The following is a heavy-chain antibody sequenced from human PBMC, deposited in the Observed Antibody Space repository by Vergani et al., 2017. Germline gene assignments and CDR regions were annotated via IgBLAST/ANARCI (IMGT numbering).Heavy chain of an antibody. D-gene: IGHD2-15*01. V-gene: IGHV3-66*02. J-gene: IGHJ4*01. Sequence: VQLQESGPRLVRPSQTLSLTYTVSGGSINTGAYYMSWVRQAPGKGLEWVSVIKSDGRTSYAESVRGRFTISRDTSRNAVYLQMNILRVEDTGVYYCTRSECSGTTCYGHYFDLWGHGILVTVSS. CDR3: TRSECSGTTCYGHYFDL. CDR1: GGSINTGAYY. CDR2: IKSDGRT.